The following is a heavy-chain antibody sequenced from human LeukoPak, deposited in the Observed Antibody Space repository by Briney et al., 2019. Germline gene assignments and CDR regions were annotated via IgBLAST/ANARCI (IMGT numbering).Heavy chain of an antibody. Sequence: ASVKVSCKASGYTFTGYYMHWVRQAPGQGLEWMGWINPNSGGTNYAQKFQGRVTMTRDTSISTAYMELSSLRSDDTAVYYCTISITMVRGVIIINWFDSWGQGTLVTVSS. CDR3: TISITMVRGVIIINWFDS. CDR1: GYTFTGYY. V-gene: IGHV1-2*02. CDR2: INPNSGGT. J-gene: IGHJ5*01. D-gene: IGHD3-10*01.